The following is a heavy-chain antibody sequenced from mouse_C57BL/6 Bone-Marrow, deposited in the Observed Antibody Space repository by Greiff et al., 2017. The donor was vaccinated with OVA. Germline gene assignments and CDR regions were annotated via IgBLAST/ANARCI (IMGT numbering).Heavy chain of an antibody. J-gene: IGHJ2*01. CDR3: TTCGFITTVVDY. CDR1: GFNIKDDY. CDR2: IDPENGDT. V-gene: IGHV14-4*01. Sequence: EVQLQQSGAELVRPGASVKLSCTASGFNIKDDYMHWVKQRPEQGLEWIGWIDPENGDTEYASKFQGKATITADTSSNTAYLQLSSLTSEDTAVYYCTTCGFITTVVDYWGQGTTLTVSS. D-gene: IGHD1-1*01.